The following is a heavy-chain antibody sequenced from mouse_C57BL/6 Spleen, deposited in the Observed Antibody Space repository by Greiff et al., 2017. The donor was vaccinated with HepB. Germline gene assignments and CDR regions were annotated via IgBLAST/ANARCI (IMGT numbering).Heavy chain of an antibody. CDR3: ARAWYYFDY. Sequence: EVQRVESGGFLVKPGGSLKLSCAASGFTFSSYAMSWVRQTPEKRLEWVATISDGGSYTYYPDNVKGRFTISRDNAKNNLYLQMSHLKSEDTATYYCARAWYYFDYWGQGTTLTVSS. J-gene: IGHJ2*01. CDR1: GFTFSSYA. V-gene: IGHV5-4*01. CDR2: ISDGGSYT.